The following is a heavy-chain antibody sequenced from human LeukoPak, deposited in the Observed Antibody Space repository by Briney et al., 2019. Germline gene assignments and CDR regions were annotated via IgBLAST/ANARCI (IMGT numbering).Heavy chain of an antibody. CDR3: AKDVMITFGGVTISTVFDY. CDR2: ISGSGGST. Sequence: GGSLRLSCAASGFTFSSYAMSWVRQAPGKGLEWVSAISGSGGSTYYADSVKGRFTISRDNSKNTLYLQMNSLRAEDTAVYYCAKDVMITFGGVTISTVFDYWGQGTLVTVSS. CDR1: GFTFSSYA. J-gene: IGHJ4*02. V-gene: IGHV3-23*01. D-gene: IGHD3-16*01.